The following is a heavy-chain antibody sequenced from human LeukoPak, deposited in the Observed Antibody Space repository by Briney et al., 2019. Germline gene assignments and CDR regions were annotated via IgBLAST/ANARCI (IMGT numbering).Heavy chain of an antibody. CDR2: ISYDGSGQ. J-gene: IGHJ4*02. D-gene: IGHD6-19*01. CDR3: ARANRPFHTSGWYKDY. CDR1: VSTFSSYA. Sequence: GRSLRLSCAASVSTFSSYAMHGVRQAPGKGLEWVALISYDGSGQYYTESVKHRFTISRDNSKNTLYLQVNRLRVEDTAVYYCARANRPFHTSGWYKDYWGQGTLVTVSS. V-gene: IGHV3-30-3*01.